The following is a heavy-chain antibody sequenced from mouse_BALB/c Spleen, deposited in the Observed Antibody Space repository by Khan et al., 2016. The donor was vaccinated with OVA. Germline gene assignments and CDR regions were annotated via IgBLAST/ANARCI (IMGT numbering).Heavy chain of an antibody. CDR1: GFSLTSYG. J-gene: IGHJ4*01. CDR2: IWGDGST. Sequence: QVQLKQSGPGLVAPSQSLSITCTVSGFSLTSYGVNWVRQPPGKGLEWLGVIWGDGSTNYHSALISRLSISKDNSKSQLFLKLNSLQTDDTATYYCSKWGDVYAVDYWGQGTSVTVSS. V-gene: IGHV2-3*01. CDR3: SKWGDVYAVDY. D-gene: IGHD2-13*01.